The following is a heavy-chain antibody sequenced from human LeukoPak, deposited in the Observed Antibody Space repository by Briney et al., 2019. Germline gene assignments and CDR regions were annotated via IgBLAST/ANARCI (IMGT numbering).Heavy chain of an antibody. CDR3: ATPGWGIVGAYILDY. CDR2: FDPEDGET. J-gene: IGHJ4*02. CDR1: GYTLTELT. V-gene: IGHV1-24*01. D-gene: IGHD1-26*01. Sequence: ASVKVSCKVSGYTLTELTMHWVRQAPGEGLEWMGGFDPEDGETIYAQKFQGRVTMTEDTSTDTAYMELSSLRSEDTAVYYCATPGWGIVGAYILDYWGQGTLVTVSS.